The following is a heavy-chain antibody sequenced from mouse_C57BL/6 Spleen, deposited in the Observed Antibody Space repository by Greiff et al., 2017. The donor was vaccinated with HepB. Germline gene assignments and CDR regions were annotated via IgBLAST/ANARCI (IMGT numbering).Heavy chain of an antibody. D-gene: IGHD1-1*01. CDR1: GYSFTGYY. Sequence: VQLKQSGPALVKPGASVKISCKASGYSFTGYYMNWVKQSPEKSLEWIGEINPSTGGTTYNQKFKAKATLTVDKSSSTAYMQLKSLTSEDSAVYYCARDYTTVVKGFAYWRQGTLVTVSA. CDR2: INPSTGGT. V-gene: IGHV1-42*01. CDR3: ARDYTTVVKGFAY. J-gene: IGHJ3*01.